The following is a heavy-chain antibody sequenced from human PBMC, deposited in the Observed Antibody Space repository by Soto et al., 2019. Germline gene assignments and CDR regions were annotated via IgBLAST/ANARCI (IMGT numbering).Heavy chain of an antibody. J-gene: IGHJ4*02. CDR1: GYTFTSYA. Sequence: ASVKVSCKASGYTFTSYAMHWVRQAPGQRLEWMGWINAGNGNTKYSQKFQGRVTITRDTSTDTAYMELSSLRSEDTAVYYCATAWRYCSGGSCYSRFLFDYWGQGTLVTVSS. CDR2: INAGNGNT. V-gene: IGHV1-3*01. D-gene: IGHD2-15*01. CDR3: ATAWRYCSGGSCYSRFLFDY.